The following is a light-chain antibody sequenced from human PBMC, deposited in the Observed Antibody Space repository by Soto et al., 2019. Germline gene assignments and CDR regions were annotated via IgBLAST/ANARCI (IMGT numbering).Light chain of an antibody. CDR1: HSISSY. CDR2: AAS. Sequence: AIRMTQSPSSFSASTGDRVTITCRASHSISSYLAWYQQKPGKAPKLLIYAASTLQCGVPSSFSGSGSGTHLTLTLSCLQPEDLATYSCLQYYSYPVTFGQGTKVEIK. CDR3: LQYYSYPVT. J-gene: IGKJ1*01. V-gene: IGKV1-8*01.